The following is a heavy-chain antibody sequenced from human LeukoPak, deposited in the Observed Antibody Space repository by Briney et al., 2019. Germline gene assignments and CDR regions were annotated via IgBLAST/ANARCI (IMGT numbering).Heavy chain of an antibody. CDR1: GFTFSSYS. Sequence: GGSLRLSCAASGFTFSSYSMNWVRQAPGKGLEWVSSISSSGSTIYYADSVKGRFTISRDNAKNSLYLQMNSLRAEDTAVYYCARDPYYYDSSGFPYGMDVWGQGTTVTVSS. CDR3: ARDPYYYDSSGFPYGMDV. CDR2: ISSSGSTI. V-gene: IGHV3-48*04. D-gene: IGHD3-22*01. J-gene: IGHJ6*02.